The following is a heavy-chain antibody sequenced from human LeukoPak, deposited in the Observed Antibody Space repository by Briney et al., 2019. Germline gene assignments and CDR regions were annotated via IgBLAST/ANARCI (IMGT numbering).Heavy chain of an antibody. J-gene: IGHJ5*02. CDR1: GGSISSGGYY. D-gene: IGHD2-2*02. CDR2: IYYSGST. CDR3: AREDIVVVPAAKPYNWFDP. V-gene: IGHV4-31*03. Sequence: SETLSLTCTVSGGSISSGGYYWSWIRQHPGKGLEWIGYIYYSGSTYYNPSLKSRVTISVDTSKNQFSLKLSSVTAADTAVYYCAREDIVVVPAAKPYNWFDPWGQGTLVTVSS.